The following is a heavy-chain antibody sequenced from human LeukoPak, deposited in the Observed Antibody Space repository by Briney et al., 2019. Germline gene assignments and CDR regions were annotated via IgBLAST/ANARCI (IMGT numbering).Heavy chain of an antibody. V-gene: IGHV1-69*13. Sequence: SVQVSCEDSGGTFSSYAISWVRQAPGQGLEWMGGIIPIFGTANYAQKFQGRVTITADESTSTAYMELSSLRSEDTAVYYCARDSTPTIFGGSMAYWGQGTLVTVSS. CDR2: IIPIFGTA. CDR1: GGTFSSYA. J-gene: IGHJ4*02. CDR3: ARDSTPTIFGGSMAY. D-gene: IGHD3-3*01.